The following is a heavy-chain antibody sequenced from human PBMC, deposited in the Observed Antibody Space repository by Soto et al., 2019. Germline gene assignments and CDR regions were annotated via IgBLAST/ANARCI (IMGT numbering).Heavy chain of an antibody. CDR2: IWSDGNKE. CDR1: GFPFWHYG. D-gene: IGHD3-10*01. CDR3: AGDRNGRWFHMDV. V-gene: IGHV3-33*01. Sequence: QVQLVESGGGVVQPGRSLRLSCVGSGFPFWHYGMHWVRQAPGKGLEWVAVIWSDGNKESYADSVKGRFAISRDNSKETLYLEMNSKRVEDTAVYFGAGDRNGRWFHMDVWGQGTTVSVSS. J-gene: IGHJ6*02.